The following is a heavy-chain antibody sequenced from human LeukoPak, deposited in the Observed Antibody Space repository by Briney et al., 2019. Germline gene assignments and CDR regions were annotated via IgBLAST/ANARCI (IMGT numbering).Heavy chain of an antibody. Sequence: SETLSLTCTVSGGSISSYYWSWIRQPPGKGLEWIGYIYYSGSTNYNPSLKSRVTISVDTSKNQSSLKLSSVTAADTAVYYCARDLAVAAAGGYWGQGTLVTVSS. CDR3: ARDLAVAAAGGY. V-gene: IGHV4-59*01. CDR2: IYYSGST. CDR1: GGSISSYY. J-gene: IGHJ4*02. D-gene: IGHD6-13*01.